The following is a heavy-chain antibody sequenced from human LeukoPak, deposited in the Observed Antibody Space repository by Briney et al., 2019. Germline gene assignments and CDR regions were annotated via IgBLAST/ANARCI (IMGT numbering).Heavy chain of an antibody. CDR2: ISSSGSTI. J-gene: IGHJ4*02. CDR1: GFTFSSYE. Sequence: PGGSLRLSCAASGFTFSSYEMNWFRQAPGKGLEWVSYISSSGSTIYYADSVKGRFTISRDNAKNSLYLQMNSLRAEDTAVYYCARDTRVDIVATIGGGFDYWGQGTLVTVSS. D-gene: IGHD5-12*01. CDR3: ARDTRVDIVATIGGGFDY. V-gene: IGHV3-48*03.